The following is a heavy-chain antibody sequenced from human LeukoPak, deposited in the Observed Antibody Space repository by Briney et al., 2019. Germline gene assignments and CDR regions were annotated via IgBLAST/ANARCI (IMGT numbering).Heavy chain of an antibody. CDR1: SGSFSGYY. CDR2: INHSGST. Sequence: SETLSLTCAVYSGSFSGYYWSWIRQPPGKGLEWIGEINHSGSTNYNPSLKSRVTISVDTSKNQFSLKLSSVTAADTAVYYCARPSTYYDFWSGTSGFDYWGQGTLVTVSS. D-gene: IGHD3-3*01. J-gene: IGHJ4*02. CDR3: ARPSTYYDFWSGTSGFDY. V-gene: IGHV4-34*01.